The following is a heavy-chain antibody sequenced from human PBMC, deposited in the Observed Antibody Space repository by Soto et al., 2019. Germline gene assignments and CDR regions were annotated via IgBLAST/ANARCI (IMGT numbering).Heavy chain of an antibody. J-gene: IGHJ6*02. V-gene: IGHV1-69*13. CDR2: IIPLFRKT. CDR3: ARARLSNGDPNIYSFYGLDV. Sequence: GASVKVSCKASGAMFRNSAFTWVRQAPGQGLAWMGVIIPLFRKTDVAQKFQGRVNLTADESTSSLYMEVSSLTSEDTAVYFCARARLSNGDPNIYSFYGLDVWGQGTTVTVS. D-gene: IGHD3-10*01. CDR1: GAMFRNSA.